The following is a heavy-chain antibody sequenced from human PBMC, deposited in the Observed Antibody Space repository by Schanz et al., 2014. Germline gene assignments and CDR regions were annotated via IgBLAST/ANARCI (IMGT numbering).Heavy chain of an antibody. J-gene: IGHJ4*02. CDR3: ARLSSSSVAYFDY. CDR1: GYTFAMYD. V-gene: IGHV1-18*01. CDR2: IGGSDGNT. Sequence: QVQLVQSGSELKKPGASVKVSCKASGYTFAMYDMNWVRQAPGQGLEWMGWIGGSDGNTNFAQKFQGRVTMTTDTSTSTVYMELRSLTSDDSAVYYCARLSSSSVAYFDYWGQGTLVTVSS. D-gene: IGHD6-6*01.